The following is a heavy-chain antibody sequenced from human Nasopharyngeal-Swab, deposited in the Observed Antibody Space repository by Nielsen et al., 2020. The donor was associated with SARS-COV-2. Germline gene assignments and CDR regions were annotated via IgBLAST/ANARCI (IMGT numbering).Heavy chain of an antibody. CDR3: ARGRWDRYYYGMDV. V-gene: IGHV4-61*02. CDR2: IYTSGST. CDR1: GCSISSGSYY. J-gene: IGHJ6*02. D-gene: IGHD1-26*01. Sequence: SETLSLTCTVSGCSISSGSYYWSWHRQPAGKGLEWIGRIYTSGSTNYNPSLKSRVTISVDTSKNQFSLKLSSVTAADTAVYYCARGRWDRYYYGMDVWGQGTTVTVSS.